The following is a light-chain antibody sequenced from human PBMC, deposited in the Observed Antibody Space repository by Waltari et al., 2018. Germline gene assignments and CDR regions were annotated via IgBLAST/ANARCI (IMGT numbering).Light chain of an antibody. CDR3: QQYNNWPVT. CDR1: QSVSSN. J-gene: IGKJ4*01. CDR2: GAS. V-gene: IGKV3-15*01. Sequence: EIVMTQSPATLSVSQGERATLSCRASQSVSSNLAWSQQKPGQDPRHPTYGASTRATGIPARLSGSGSGTEFTLTISSLQSEDFAVYYCQQYNNWPVTFGGGTKVEIK.